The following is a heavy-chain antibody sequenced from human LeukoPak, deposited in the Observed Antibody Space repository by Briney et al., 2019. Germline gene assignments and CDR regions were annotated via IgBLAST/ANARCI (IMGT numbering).Heavy chain of an antibody. J-gene: IGHJ4*02. CDR2: IKEDGTET. D-gene: IGHD5-24*01. Sequence: PGGSLRLSCAASGFTFSDYYMSWVRLAPGKGLEWVASIKEDGTETYYVDSVKGRFTISRDNAKNSLYLQMNSLRVEDTTVYYCAKEGRSLQTYWGQGTLVTVSS. V-gene: IGHV3-7*03. CDR3: AKEGRSLQTY. CDR1: GFTFSDYY.